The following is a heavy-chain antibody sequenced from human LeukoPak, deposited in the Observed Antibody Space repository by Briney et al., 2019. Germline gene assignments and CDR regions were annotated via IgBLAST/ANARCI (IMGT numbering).Heavy chain of an antibody. V-gene: IGHV5-51*01. J-gene: IGHJ5*02. Sequence: GESLKISCKGSGYSFTSYWIGWVRQMPGKGLEWMGIIYPGDSDTRYSPSFQGQVTISADKSISTAYLQWSSLKASDTAMYYCARGYYDFWSGYYTRTTGWFDPWGQGTLVTVSS. CDR3: ARGYYDFWSGYYTRTTGWFDP. D-gene: IGHD3-3*01. CDR1: GYSFTSYW. CDR2: IYPGDSDT.